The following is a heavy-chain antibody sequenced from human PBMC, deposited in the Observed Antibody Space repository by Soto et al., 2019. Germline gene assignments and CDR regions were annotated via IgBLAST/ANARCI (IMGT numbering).Heavy chain of an antibody. Sequence: PVGSLRLSCAASGFTFTGYSMNWVRQAPGKGLEWVSSISSTTNYIYYGDSMKGRFTISRDNAKNSLYLEMNSLRAEDTAVYYCARESEDLTSNFDYWGQGTLVTVS. J-gene: IGHJ4*02. CDR3: ARESEDLTSNFDY. CDR2: ISSTTNYI. V-gene: IGHV3-21*06. CDR1: GFTFTGYS.